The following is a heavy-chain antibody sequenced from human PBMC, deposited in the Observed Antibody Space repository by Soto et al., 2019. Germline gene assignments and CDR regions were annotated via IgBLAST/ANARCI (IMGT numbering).Heavy chain of an antibody. V-gene: IGHV3-23*01. D-gene: IGHD3-9*01. Sequence: EVQLLESGGGLVQPGGSLRLSCAASGFTFSSYAMSWVRQAPGKGLEWVSAISGSGGSTYYADSVKGRFTISRDNSKNTLYLQMNSLRAEDTAVYYCAKAPWRYDILTGYYSETYYFDYWGQGTLVTVSS. J-gene: IGHJ4*02. CDR2: ISGSGGST. CDR3: AKAPWRYDILTGYYSETYYFDY. CDR1: GFTFSSYA.